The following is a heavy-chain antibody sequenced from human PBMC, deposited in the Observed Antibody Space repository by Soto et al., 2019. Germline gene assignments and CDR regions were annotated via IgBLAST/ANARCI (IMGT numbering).Heavy chain of an antibody. CDR1: GFAFSSYA. CDR3: AKRSWNTGPEYYWFDP. J-gene: IGHJ5*02. V-gene: IGHV3-23*01. D-gene: IGHD1-1*01. Sequence: EVQLLESGGNLVQPGGSLRLSCAASGFAFSSYAMTWVRQAPGMGLEWVSAIVDSGDRTYYADSVKGRFTISRDNSKNTLYLQINSQRAVDTAVYYCAKRSWNTGPEYYWFDPWGQGTLVSVSS. CDR2: IVDSGDRT.